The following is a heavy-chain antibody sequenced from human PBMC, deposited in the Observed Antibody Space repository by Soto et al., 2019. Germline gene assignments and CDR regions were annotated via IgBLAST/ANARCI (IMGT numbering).Heavy chain of an antibody. CDR1: GFTFSDYY. Sequence: PGGSLRLSCAASGFTFSDYYMSWIRQAPGKGLEWVSYISSSGSTIYYADSVKGRFTISRDNAKNSLYLQMNSLRAEDTAVYYCAPRPPYWNDGRLVDYWGQGTLVTVSS. D-gene: IGHD1-1*01. CDR2: ISSSGSTI. CDR3: APRPPYWNDGRLVDY. J-gene: IGHJ4*02. V-gene: IGHV3-11*01.